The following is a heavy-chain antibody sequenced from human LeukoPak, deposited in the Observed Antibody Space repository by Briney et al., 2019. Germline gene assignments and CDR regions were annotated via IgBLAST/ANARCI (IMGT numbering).Heavy chain of an antibody. CDR1: GYTFTSYG. CDR2: IIPIFGTA. V-gene: IGHV1-69*06. J-gene: IGHJ5*02. Sequence: SVKVSCKASGYTFTSYGISWVRQAPGQGLEWMGGIIPIFGTANYAQKFQGRVTITADKSTSTAYMELSSLRSEDTAVYYCARAVRRGRGCHWFDPWGQGTLVTVSS. CDR3: ARAVRRGRGCHWFDP.